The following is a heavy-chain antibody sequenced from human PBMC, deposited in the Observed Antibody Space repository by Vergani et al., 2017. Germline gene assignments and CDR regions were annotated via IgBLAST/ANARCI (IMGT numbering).Heavy chain of an antibody. J-gene: IGHJ4*02. CDR3: ARYLSLGGYYFDY. Sequence: QVQLVQSGAEVKKPGSSVKVSCKASGGTFSSYAISWVRQAPGQGLEWMGGIIPFFGPANYAQKFQGRVTITADESTSTAYMELSSLRSEDTAVYYCARYLSLGGYYFDYWGQGTLVTVSS. V-gene: IGHV1-69*01. D-gene: IGHD2/OR15-2a*01. CDR1: GGTFSSYA. CDR2: IIPFFGPA.